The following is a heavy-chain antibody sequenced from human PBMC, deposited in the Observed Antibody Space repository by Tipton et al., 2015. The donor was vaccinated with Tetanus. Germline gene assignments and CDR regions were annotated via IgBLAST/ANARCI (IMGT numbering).Heavy chain of an antibody. D-gene: IGHD4-23*01. CDR1: GFGFSTHG. CDR3: TKDLSPGGADR. V-gene: IGHV3-9*01. CDR2: ILWNSARI. J-gene: IGHJ5*02. Sequence: SLRLSCSATGFGFSTHGMNWVRQAPGKGLEWVSGILWNSARIDYADSVRGRFTISIDNARNSLYLEMNSLRAEDTALYYCTKDLSPGGADRWGQGTLVTVSS.